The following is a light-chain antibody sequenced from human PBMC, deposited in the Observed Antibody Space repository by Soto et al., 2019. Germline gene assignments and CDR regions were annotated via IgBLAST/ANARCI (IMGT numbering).Light chain of an antibody. CDR1: SSNIGSNT. CDR3: AAWDDSLNGYV. CDR2: SNN. Sequence: QSVLTQPTSASGTPGQRVTISCSGSSSNIGSNTVNWYQQLPGTAPKLLIYSNNQRPSGVPDRFPGSKSGTSASLAISGLQSEDEADYYCAAWDDSLNGYVFGTGTKLTVL. J-gene: IGLJ1*01. V-gene: IGLV1-44*01.